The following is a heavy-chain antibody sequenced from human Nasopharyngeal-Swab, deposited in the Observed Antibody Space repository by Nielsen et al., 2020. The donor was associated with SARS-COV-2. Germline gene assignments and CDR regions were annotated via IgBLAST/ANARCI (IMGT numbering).Heavy chain of an antibody. CDR2: ISSSSSYI. V-gene: IGHV3-21*01. Sequence: GESLKISCAASGFTLSSYSMNWVRQAPGEGLEWVSSISSSSSYIFYADSVKGRFTISRDNAKNSLYLQMNSLRVEDTAVYYCATVHCSRSSCSAPDYYYYMDVWGKGTTVTVSS. J-gene: IGHJ6*03. D-gene: IGHD2-2*01. CDR3: ATVHCSRSSCSAPDYYYYMDV. CDR1: GFTLSSYS.